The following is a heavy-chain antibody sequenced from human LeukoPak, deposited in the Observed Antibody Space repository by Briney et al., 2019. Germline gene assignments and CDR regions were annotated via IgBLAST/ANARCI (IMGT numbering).Heavy chain of an antibody. Sequence: PGGSLRLSCAASGFTFTNYWMSWVRQAPGQGLEWLANIKQDGSEKYYVDSVKGRFTISRDNAQSSLYLQMNSLRAEDTAVYFCARGGGDFWSSYYSGYYFDYWGQGTLVTVSS. CDR2: IKQDGSEK. J-gene: IGHJ4*02. D-gene: IGHD3-3*01. V-gene: IGHV3-7*01. CDR3: ARGGGDFWSSYYSGYYFDY. CDR1: GFTFTNYW.